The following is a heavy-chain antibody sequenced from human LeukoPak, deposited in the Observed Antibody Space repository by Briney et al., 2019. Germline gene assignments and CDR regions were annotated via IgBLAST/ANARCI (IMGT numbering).Heavy chain of an antibody. V-gene: IGHV4-4*09. Sequence: SETLSLTCTVSGVSINSHYLNWIRQPPGKGLEWIGYIYGSGRTNYNPSLKSRVTMSVDTSKSQFSLRLSSVTAADTAVYYCVVSPNRDFFDHWGQGPLVTVSS. J-gene: IGHJ4*02. CDR3: VVSPNRDFFDH. CDR1: GVSINSHY. CDR2: IYGSGRT.